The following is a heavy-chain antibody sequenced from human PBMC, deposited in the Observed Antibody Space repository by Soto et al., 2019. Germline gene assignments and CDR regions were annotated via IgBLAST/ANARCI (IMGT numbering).Heavy chain of an antibody. Sequence: SETLSLTCTVSGDSIRSYYWSWIRQPPGKGLEWIGYISYTGSTHYNPSLKSRVTISADTSKDQFSLKLSSVTTADTALYYCAREGVAAPYYYYGMDVWGQGSTVTVSS. J-gene: IGHJ6*02. D-gene: IGHD2-15*01. V-gene: IGHV4-59*01. CDR1: GDSIRSYY. CDR3: AREGVAAPYYYYGMDV. CDR2: ISYTGST.